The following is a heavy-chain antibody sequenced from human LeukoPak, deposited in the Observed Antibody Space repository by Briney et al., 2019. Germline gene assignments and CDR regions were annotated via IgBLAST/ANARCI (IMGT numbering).Heavy chain of an antibody. V-gene: IGHV3-30-3*01. CDR3: AKESYYDILTGSHYYYYGMGV. D-gene: IGHD3-9*01. CDR2: ISYDGSNK. J-gene: IGHJ6*02. CDR1: GFTFSSYA. Sequence: SGGSLRLSCAASGFTFSSYAMHWVRQAPGKGLEWVAVISYDGSNKYYADSVKGRFTISRDNSKNTLYLQMNSLRAEDTAVYYCAKESYYDILTGSHYYYYGMGVWGQGTTVTVSS.